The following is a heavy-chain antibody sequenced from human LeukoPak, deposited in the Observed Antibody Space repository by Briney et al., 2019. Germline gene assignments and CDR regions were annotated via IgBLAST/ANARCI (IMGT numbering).Heavy chain of an antibody. J-gene: IGHJ4*02. CDR1: GYTFTSND. CDR3: ARHLRTTFDY. D-gene: IGHD4-17*01. CDR2: INPNSGDS. Sequence: ASVKVSCKASGYTFTSNDINWVRQAPGQGPEWMGWINPNSGDSGFAQKFRGRVTITRDTSISTAYMELSSLRSDDTAVYYCARHLRTTFDYWGQGTLVTVSS. V-gene: IGHV1-8*03.